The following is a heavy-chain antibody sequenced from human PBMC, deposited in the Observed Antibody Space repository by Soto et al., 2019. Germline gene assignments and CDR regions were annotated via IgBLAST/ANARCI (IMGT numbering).Heavy chain of an antibody. V-gene: IGHV1-46*01. J-gene: IGHJ5*02. CDR1: GYTFTDYY. D-gene: IGHD6-19*01. Sequence: QVQLVQSGAEVKKPGASVKVSYKASGYTFTDYYMHWVRQAPGQGLEWMGIISPSGGSTYAQKFQGRDTVTRDTSTSTVYMELSSLRSEDTAVYYCARDGSSDWLTWFDPWGQGTLVTVSS. CDR3: ARDGSSDWLTWFDP. CDR2: ISPSGGST.